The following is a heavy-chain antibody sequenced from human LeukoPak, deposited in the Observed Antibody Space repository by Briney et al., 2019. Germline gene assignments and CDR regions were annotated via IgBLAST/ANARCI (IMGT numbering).Heavy chain of an antibody. J-gene: IGHJ6*03. CDR1: GYTFTSYD. V-gene: IGHV1-8*03. Sequence: ASVKVSCKASGYTFTSYDINWVRQATGQGLEWMGWMNPNSGNTGYAQKFQGRVTITRNTSISTAYMELSSLRSEDTAVYYCARSCSSTSCSQAYYYYYMDVWGKGTTVTVSS. D-gene: IGHD2-2*01. CDR3: ARSCSSTSCSQAYYYYYMDV. CDR2: MNPNSGNT.